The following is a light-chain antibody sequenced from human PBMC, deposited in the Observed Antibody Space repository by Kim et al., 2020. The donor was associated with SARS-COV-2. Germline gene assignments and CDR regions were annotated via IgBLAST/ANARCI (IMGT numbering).Light chain of an antibody. J-gene: IGKJ2*01. CDR2: AAT. CDR1: QGITSH. V-gene: IGKV1-9*01. CDR3: QQLHSFPLT. Sequence: SASVGDRVTCTCRASQGITSHLAWYQQKPGKAPKLLISAATTLQSGVPSRFSGSGSGTEFTLTISSLQPEDFATFYCQQLHSFPLTFGQGTKLEI.